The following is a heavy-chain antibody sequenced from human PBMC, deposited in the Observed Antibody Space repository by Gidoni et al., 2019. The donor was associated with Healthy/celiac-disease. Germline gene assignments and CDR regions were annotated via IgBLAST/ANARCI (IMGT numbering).Heavy chain of an antibody. V-gene: IGHV3-15*01. D-gene: IGHD3-16*01. CDR2: IKSKTDGGTT. Sequence: EVQLVESGGGLVTPGGSLRLSCAASGFTFSNAWMSWVRQATGKGLEWVGRIKSKTDGGTTDYAAPVKGRFTISRDDSKNTLYLQMNSLKTEDTAVYYCTAEGGAGANYDYYMDVWGKGTTVTVSS. CDR1: GFTFSNAW. J-gene: IGHJ6*03. CDR3: TAEGGAGANYDYYMDV.